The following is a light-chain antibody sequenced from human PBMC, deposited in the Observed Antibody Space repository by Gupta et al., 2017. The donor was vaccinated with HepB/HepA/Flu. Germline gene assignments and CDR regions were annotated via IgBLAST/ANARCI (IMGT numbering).Light chain of an antibody. J-gene: IGKJ4*01. CDR3: QQDLDFPLT. V-gene: IGKV1-5*03. CDR2: RAS. CDR1: PSIVDY. Sequence: DIQLTQSPSTLSASVGDRVTITCRASPSIVDYLAWYQQRPGKAPKLLIYRASSLASGVPSRFSASGSGAEFTLTINGLQADDFASDYCQQDLDFPLTFGGGTKVEIK.